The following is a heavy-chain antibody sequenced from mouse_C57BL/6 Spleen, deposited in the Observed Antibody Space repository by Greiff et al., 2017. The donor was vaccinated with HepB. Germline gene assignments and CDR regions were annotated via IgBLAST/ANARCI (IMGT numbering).Heavy chain of an antibody. D-gene: IGHD2-4*01. CDR3: ARGGTMITTLFDY. V-gene: IGHV1-52*01. CDR2: IDPSDSET. CDR1: GYTFTSYW. J-gene: IGHJ2*01. Sequence: QVQLKQPGAELVRPGSSVKLSCKASGYTFTSYWMHWVKQRPIQGLEWIGNIDPSDSETHYNQKFKDKATLTVDKSSSTAYMQLSSLTSEDSAVYYCARGGTMITTLFDYWGQGTTLTVSS.